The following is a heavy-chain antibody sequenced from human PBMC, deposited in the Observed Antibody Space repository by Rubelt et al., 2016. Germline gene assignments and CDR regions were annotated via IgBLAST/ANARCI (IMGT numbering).Heavy chain of an antibody. Sequence: SYGMHWVRQAPGKGLEWVAVISYDGSNKYCADSVKGRFTISRDNSKNTLYLQMNSLRAEDTAVYYCAKDLSSGWFNWGQGTLVTVSS. D-gene: IGHD6-19*01. V-gene: IGHV3-30*18. CDR2: ISYDGSNK. J-gene: IGHJ4*02. CDR3: AKDLSSGWFN. CDR1: SYG.